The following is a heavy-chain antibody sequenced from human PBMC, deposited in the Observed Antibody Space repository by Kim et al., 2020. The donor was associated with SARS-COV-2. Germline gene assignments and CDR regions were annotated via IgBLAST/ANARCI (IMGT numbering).Heavy chain of an antibody. Sequence: GGSLRLSCAASGFTVSSNYMSWVRQAPGKGLEWVSAIYSGGSTYYADSVKGRFTISRDNSKNTLYLQMNSLRAEDTAVYYCAKDRRLTNFGVDSNYYYYGMDVWGQGTPVTVSS. V-gene: IGHV3-66*01. CDR1: GFTVSSNY. D-gene: IGHD3-3*01. J-gene: IGHJ6*02. CDR2: IYSGGST. CDR3: AKDRRLTNFGVDSNYYYYGMDV.